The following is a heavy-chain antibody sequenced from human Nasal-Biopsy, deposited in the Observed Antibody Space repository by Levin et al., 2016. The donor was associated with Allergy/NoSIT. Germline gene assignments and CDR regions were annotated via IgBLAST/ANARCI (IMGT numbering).Heavy chain of an antibody. CDR1: GGSVSSGTYY. J-gene: IGHJ4*01. Sequence: SETLSLTCTVSGGSVSSGTYYWGWIRQPPGKGLEWIGRISYTGTTYYTSSLKSRVTISVDTSKNHFTLRLSSVTAADTAVYYCARHVYARPDYWGHGTLVTVSS. CDR2: ISYTGTT. V-gene: IGHV4-39*01. D-gene: IGHD5/OR15-5a*01. CDR3: ARHVYARPDY.